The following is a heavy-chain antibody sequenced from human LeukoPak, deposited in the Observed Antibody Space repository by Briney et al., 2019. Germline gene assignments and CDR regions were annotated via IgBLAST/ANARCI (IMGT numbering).Heavy chain of an antibody. CDR1: GYSFTKYG. Sequence: ASVKVSCKASGYSFTKYGISWVRQAPGQGLEWMGWIGAYNDNTNYAQKLQGRVTVATDTSTSTAYMELRSLRSDDTAVYYCARANLLGAFDIWGQGTMVTVSS. V-gene: IGHV1-18*01. CDR3: ARANLLGAFDI. J-gene: IGHJ3*02. D-gene: IGHD1-7*01. CDR2: IGAYNDNT.